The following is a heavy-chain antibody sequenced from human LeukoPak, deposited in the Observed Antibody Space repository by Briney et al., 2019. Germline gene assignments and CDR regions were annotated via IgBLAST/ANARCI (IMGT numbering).Heavy chain of an antibody. CDR1: GFTFDSYS. CDR2: ISSSSGTI. Sequence: GGSLRLSCAASGFTFDSYSMNWVRRAPGKGLEWVSYISSSSGTIYYADSVKGRFTISRDNAKNSLYLQVNSLRDEDTAVYYCARDSHSMVRGVTTFDYWGQGTLVTVSS. J-gene: IGHJ4*02. V-gene: IGHV3-48*02. D-gene: IGHD3-10*01. CDR3: ARDSHSMVRGVTTFDY.